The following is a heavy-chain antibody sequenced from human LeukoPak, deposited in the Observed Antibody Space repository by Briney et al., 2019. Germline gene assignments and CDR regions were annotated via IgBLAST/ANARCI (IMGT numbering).Heavy chain of an antibody. CDR2: ISGSGGST. J-gene: IGHJ4*02. D-gene: IGHD1-26*01. CDR3: AKVDSGSYYELDY. V-gene: IGHV3-23*01. CDR1: GFTLSSYA. Sequence: GGSLRLSCAASGFTLSSYAMSWVRQAPGKGLEWVSAISGSGGSTYYADSVKGRFTISRDNSKNTLYLQMNSLRAEDTAVYYCAKVDSGSYYELDYWGQGTLVTVSS.